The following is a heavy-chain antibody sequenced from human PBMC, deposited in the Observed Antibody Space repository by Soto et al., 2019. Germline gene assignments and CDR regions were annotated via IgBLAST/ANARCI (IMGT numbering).Heavy chain of an antibody. CDR1: GYPVTAYY. CDR2: INPATGAA. Sequence: QLHLVQSGAVVKKPGASVTVSCSASGYPVTAYYMHWVRQAPGRGLEWMGGINPATGAAKYTQTFQGRVTMPRDTSTSTVFMELSGLTSWDTAVFYWARGGGVGVAGSAAFDMWGQGTLVTVSS. V-gene: IGHV1-2*02. J-gene: IGHJ3*02. CDR3: ARGGGVGVAGSAAFDM. D-gene: IGHD3-3*01.